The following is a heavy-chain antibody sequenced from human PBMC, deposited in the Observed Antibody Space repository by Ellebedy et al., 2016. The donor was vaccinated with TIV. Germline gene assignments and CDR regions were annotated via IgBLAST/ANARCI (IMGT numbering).Heavy chain of an antibody. CDR1: GFTVSNNY. J-gene: IGHJ4*02. CDR3: ARDGGAARTAPPDY. Sequence: PGGSLRLSSAASGFTVSNNYMRWVRQAPGQELEWVSLMYSTGDTHYADFVKGRFTISRDNSKNTLYLQMNSLSVEDTAVHYCARDGGAARTAPPDYWGQGTLVTVSS. D-gene: IGHD6-6*01. CDR2: MYSTGDT. V-gene: IGHV3-66*01.